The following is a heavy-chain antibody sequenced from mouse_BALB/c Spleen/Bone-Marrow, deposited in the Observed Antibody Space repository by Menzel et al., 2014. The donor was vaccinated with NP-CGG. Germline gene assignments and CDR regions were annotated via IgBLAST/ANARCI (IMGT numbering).Heavy chain of an antibody. Sequence: GAELVKPGASVKLSCKASGYTFTSYYMYWVKQRPGQGLEWIGEINPSNGGTNFNEKFKSKATLTVDKSSSTAYMQLSSLTSEDSAVYYCIYYGNPYAMDYWGQGTSVTVSS. CDR1: GYTFTSYY. V-gene: IGHV1S81*02. D-gene: IGHD2-1*01. CDR2: INPSNGGT. CDR3: IYYGNPYAMDY. J-gene: IGHJ4*01.